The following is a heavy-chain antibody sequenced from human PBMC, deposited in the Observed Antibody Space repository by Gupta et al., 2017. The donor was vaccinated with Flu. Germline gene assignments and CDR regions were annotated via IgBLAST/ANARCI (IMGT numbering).Heavy chain of an antibody. Sequence: SSYSMNWVRQAPGEGLEWVSYISSSSSYIYYADSVKGRFTISRDNAKNSLYLQMNSLRAEDTAVYYCARDLFNAAAGTYGYWGQGTLVTVSS. V-gene: IGHV3-21*01. CDR2: ISSSSSYI. J-gene: IGHJ4*02. D-gene: IGHD6-13*01. CDR3: ARDLFNAAAGTYGY. CDR1: SSYS.